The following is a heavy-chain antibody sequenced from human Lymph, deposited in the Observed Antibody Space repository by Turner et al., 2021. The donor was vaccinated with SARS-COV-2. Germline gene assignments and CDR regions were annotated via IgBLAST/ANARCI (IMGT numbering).Heavy chain of an antibody. V-gene: IGHV4-59*08. Sequence: QVQLQESVPGLVKPSETLSPTCTVSGGSISSYYWSWIRQPPGKGLEWIGYIHYSGSTNYTPSLKSRVTISVDTSKNQFSLKLNAVTAADTDVYYCERHGFSGWYGGGMDVWGQGTTVTVSS. CDR2: IHYSGST. J-gene: IGHJ6*02. CDR3: ERHGFSGWYGGGMDV. D-gene: IGHD6-19*01. CDR1: GGSISSYY.